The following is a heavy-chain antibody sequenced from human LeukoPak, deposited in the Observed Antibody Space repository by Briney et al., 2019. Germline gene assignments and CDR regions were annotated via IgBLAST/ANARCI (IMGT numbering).Heavy chain of an antibody. CDR3: ARGGLRYFDWLPYFDY. V-gene: IGHV1-69*05. J-gene: IGHJ4*02. CDR2: IIPIFGTA. CDR1: GGTFSSYA. Sequence: SVKVSCKASGGTFSSYAISWVRQAPEQGLEWMGGIIPIFGTANYAQKFQGRVTITTDESTSTAYMELSSLRSEDTAVYYCARGGLRYFDWLPYFDYWGQGTLVTVSS. D-gene: IGHD3-9*01.